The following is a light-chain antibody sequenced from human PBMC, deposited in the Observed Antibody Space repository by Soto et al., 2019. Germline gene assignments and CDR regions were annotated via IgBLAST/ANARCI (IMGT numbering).Light chain of an antibody. V-gene: IGKV3-15*01. CDR1: QSIRSN. Sequence: EIVMTQSPATLSVSQGARAILSPSASQSIRSNVAWYQQRPGPAPRLLIYGASTRATDIPARFSGSGSGTDFTLTISSLQSEDFALYYCQQHNHWTSITFGQGTRVEFK. J-gene: IGKJ5*01. CDR3: QQHNHWTSIT. CDR2: GAS.